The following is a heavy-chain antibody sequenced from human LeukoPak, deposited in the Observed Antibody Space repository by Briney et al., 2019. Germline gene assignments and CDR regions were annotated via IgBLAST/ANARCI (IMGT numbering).Heavy chain of an antibody. CDR3: ARDPYSGNYGAYYYYYMDV. Sequence: GGSLRLSCAASGFTFTSYNMNWVRQAPGKGLEWVSSITNADSVKGRFTISRDNAKNSLYLQMDSLRVEDTAEYYCARDPYSGNYGAYYYYYMDVWGKGPTVTVSS. D-gene: IGHD1-26*01. V-gene: IGHV3-21*06. CDR2: IT. J-gene: IGHJ6*03. CDR1: GFTFTSYN.